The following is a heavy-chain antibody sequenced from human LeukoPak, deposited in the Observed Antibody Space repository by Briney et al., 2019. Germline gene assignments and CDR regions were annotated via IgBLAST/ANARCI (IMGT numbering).Heavy chain of an antibody. Sequence: SLRLAGAASGFTFDDYAMHWVRQAPGKGLEWVSGISWNSGSIGYADSVKGRFTIARDNAKNSLYLQMNSLRAEDTALYYCAKDRKGESYYFDYWGQGTLVTVSS. CDR1: GFTFDDYA. V-gene: IGHV3-9*01. J-gene: IGHJ4*02. CDR3: AKDRKGESYYFDY. D-gene: IGHD3-16*01. CDR2: ISWNSGSI.